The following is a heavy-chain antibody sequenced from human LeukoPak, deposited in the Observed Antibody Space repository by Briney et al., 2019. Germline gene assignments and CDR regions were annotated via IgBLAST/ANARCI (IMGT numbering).Heavy chain of an antibody. Sequence: PSETLSLTCTVSGGSISSSSYYWGWIRQPPGKGLEWIGCIYYSGSTYYNPSLKSRVTISVDTSKNQFSLKLSSVTAADTAVYYCARHGVVAASDFDYWGQGTLVTVSS. D-gene: IGHD2-15*01. V-gene: IGHV4-39*01. CDR1: GGSISSSSYY. CDR2: IYYSGST. CDR3: ARHGVVAASDFDY. J-gene: IGHJ4*02.